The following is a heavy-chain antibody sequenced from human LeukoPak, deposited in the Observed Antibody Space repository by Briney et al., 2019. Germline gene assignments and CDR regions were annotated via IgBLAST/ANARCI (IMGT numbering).Heavy chain of an antibody. D-gene: IGHD5-18*01. CDR2: IRYDGSNK. V-gene: IGHV3-30*02. Sequence: GGSLRLSCAASRFTFSSYGMHWVRQAPGKGLEGVAFIRYDGSNKYYADSVKGRFTISRDNSKNTLYLQMNSLRAEDTAVYYCAKDAPSFSYGHPVNQWGQGTLVTVSS. J-gene: IGHJ4*02. CDR1: RFTFSSYG. CDR3: AKDAPSFSYGHPVNQ.